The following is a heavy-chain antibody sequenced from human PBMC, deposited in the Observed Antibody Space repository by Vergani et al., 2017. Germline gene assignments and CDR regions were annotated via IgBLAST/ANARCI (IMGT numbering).Heavy chain of an antibody. CDR3: AKDLSYITAWPHFDS. Sequence: QVHLVESGGGVVQPGRSLTLSCVASGFSFRGHGMHWVRQAPGKGLEGVAMISYDGDRRDYGDFSKGRFTISRDSSKTVYLQMNSLRVEDTAIYFCAKDLSYITAWPHFDSRGEGTLVTVSS. V-gene: IGHV3-30*18. J-gene: IGHJ4*02. CDR2: ISYDGDRR. CDR1: GFSFRGHG. D-gene: IGHD3-10*01.